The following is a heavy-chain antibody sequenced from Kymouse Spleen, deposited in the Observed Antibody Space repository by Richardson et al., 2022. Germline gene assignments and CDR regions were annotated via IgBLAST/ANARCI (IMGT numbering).Heavy chain of an antibody. CDR3: ARLSSSSLFDY. J-gene: IGHJ4*02. CDR1: GFTFSSYG. D-gene: IGHD6-6*01. Sequence: QVQLVESGGGVVQPGRSLRLSCAASGFTFSSYGMHWVRQAPGKGLEWVAVIWYDGSNKYYADSVKGRFTISRDNSKNTLYLQMNSLRAEDTAVYYCARLSSSSLFDYWGQGTLVTVSS. V-gene: IGHV3-33*01. CDR2: IWYDGSNK.